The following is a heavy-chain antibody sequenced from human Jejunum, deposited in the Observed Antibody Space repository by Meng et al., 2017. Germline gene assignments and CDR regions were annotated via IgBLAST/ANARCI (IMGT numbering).Heavy chain of an antibody. CDR3: ARVSAFGGEHYFEH. Sequence: QGHRVESGGGVVQPGTSLRLSCAASGFTFRSYGMHWVRQAPGKGLEWVAVISNDGSNIYYADSVRGRFTISRDNSKNTLYLQMNSLSIEDTAVYYCARVSAFGGEHYFEHWGQGTLVTVSS. V-gene: IGHV3-30*19. CDR2: ISNDGSNI. J-gene: IGHJ4*02. CDR1: GFTFRSYG. D-gene: IGHD3-16*01.